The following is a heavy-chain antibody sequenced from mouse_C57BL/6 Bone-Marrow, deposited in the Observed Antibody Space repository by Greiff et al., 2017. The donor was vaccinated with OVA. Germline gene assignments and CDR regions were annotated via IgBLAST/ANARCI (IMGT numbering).Heavy chain of an antibody. CDR2: IRSKSNNYAT. V-gene: IGHV10-1*01. CDR3: VRQLRLGDAMDY. D-gene: IGHD3-2*02. CDR1: GFSFNTYA. J-gene: IGHJ4*01. Sequence: EVKLMESGGGLVQPKGSLKLSCAASGFSFNTYAMNWVRQAPGKGLEWVARIRSKSNNYATYYADSVKDRFTISTDDSESMLYLQMNNVKTEDTAMYYCVRQLRLGDAMDYWGQGTSVTVSS.